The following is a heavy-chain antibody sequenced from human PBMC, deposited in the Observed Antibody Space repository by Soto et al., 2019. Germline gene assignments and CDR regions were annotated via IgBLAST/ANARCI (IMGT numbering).Heavy chain of an antibody. V-gene: IGHV1-18*04. CDR1: GYTFTTYG. CDR3: ARDPASAYSSSSFDY. Sequence: QIQLVQSETEVKKPGASVRVSCKASGYTFTTYGITWVRQAPGQGLEWMGWISAYDGSTNYAQKLQGRVSMTTDSSTSTAYLDLRILRSDDTAVYYCARDPASAYSSSSFDYWGQGTLVTVSS. D-gene: IGHD6-6*01. CDR2: ISAYDGST. J-gene: IGHJ4*02.